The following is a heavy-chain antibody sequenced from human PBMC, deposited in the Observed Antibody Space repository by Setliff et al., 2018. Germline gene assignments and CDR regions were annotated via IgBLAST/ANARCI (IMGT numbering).Heavy chain of an antibody. J-gene: IGHJ4*02. CDR2: IYYSGST. Sequence: LSLTCTVSGGSISSSSYYWGWIRQPPGKGLEWIGSIYYSGSTYYNPSLKSRVTISVDTSKNQFSLKLSSVTAADTAVYYCARTLYDYDILTGPGYYFDYWGQGTLVTVSS. V-gene: IGHV4-39*07. CDR1: GGSISSSSYY. CDR3: ARTLYDYDILTGPGYYFDY. D-gene: IGHD3-9*01.